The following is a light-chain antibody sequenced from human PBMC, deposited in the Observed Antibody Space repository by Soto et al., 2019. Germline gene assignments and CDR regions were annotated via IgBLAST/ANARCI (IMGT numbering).Light chain of an antibody. Sequence: EIVLTQSPGTLSVSPGERATLSCRASQSVSSGSLAWYQQKPGQAPRLLIYGASSRATGIADRFSGSGSGTDFTLTISRLDPEDFAGYYCQQYGSSLFTFGPGTKVDIK. J-gene: IGKJ3*01. CDR3: QQYGSSLFT. CDR1: QSVSSGS. V-gene: IGKV3-20*01. CDR2: GAS.